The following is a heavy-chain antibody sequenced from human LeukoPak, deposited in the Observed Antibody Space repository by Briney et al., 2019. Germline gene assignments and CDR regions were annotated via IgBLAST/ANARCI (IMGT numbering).Heavy chain of an antibody. V-gene: IGHV4-61*02. CDR3: AVGNCPTTSCYPGVAFDI. CDR2: FYASGGT. D-gene: IGHD2-2*01. Sequence: SETLSLTCTVSGGSISSGGYFWSWIRQPAGKGLEWIGRFYASGGTNYNPSLQSRVTISVDTSKNQFPLKLTSVTAADTAVYYCAVGNCPTTSCYPGVAFDIWGQGTMVTVSS. J-gene: IGHJ3*02. CDR1: GGSISSGGYF.